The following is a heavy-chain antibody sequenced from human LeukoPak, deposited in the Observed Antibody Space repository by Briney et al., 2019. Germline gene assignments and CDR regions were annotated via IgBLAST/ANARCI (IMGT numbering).Heavy chain of an antibody. J-gene: IGHJ4*02. Sequence: SETLSLTCTVSGGSISSSSYYWGWIRQPPGKGLEWIGSIYYSGSTYYNPSLKSRVTISVDTSKNQFSLKLSSVTAADTAVYYCAGTYYYDSSGTTEKLFDFDYWGRGTLVTVSS. D-gene: IGHD3-22*01. CDR2: IYYSGST. CDR3: AGTYYYDSSGTTEKLFDFDY. V-gene: IGHV4-39*01. CDR1: GGSISSSSYY.